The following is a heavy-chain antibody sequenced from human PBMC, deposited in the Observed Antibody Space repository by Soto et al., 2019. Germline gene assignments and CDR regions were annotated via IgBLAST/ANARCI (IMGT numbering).Heavy chain of an antibody. Sequence: GASVKVSSKASGYTFTGYYMHWVRQAPGQGLEWMGWINPNSGGTNYAQKFQGWVTMTRDTSISTAYMELSRLRSDDTAVYYCARARAHYYDSSGYDYWGQGTLVAVSS. V-gene: IGHV1-2*04. CDR1: GYTFTGYY. CDR3: ARARAHYYDSSGYDY. D-gene: IGHD3-22*01. CDR2: INPNSGGT. J-gene: IGHJ4*02.